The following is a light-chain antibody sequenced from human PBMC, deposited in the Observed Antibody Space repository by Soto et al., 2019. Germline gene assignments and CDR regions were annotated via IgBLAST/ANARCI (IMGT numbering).Light chain of an antibody. Sequence: QSVLTQPASVSGSPGQSITISCTGTSSDVGNYKYVSWYQQHPGKAPKLMIYEVSNRPSGVSNRFSRSKSGNTASLTISGLQAEDETDYYCFSYTSSGTYVFGTGTKLTVL. V-gene: IGLV2-14*01. J-gene: IGLJ1*01. CDR1: SSDVGNYKY. CDR2: EVS. CDR3: FSYTSSGTYV.